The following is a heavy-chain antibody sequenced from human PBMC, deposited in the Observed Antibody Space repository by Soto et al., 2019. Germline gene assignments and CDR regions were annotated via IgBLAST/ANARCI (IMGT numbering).Heavy chain of an antibody. CDR2: ISAYNGNT. CDR1: GYTFTSYG. Sequence: QVQLVQSGAEVKKPGASVKVSCKASGYTFTSYGISWVRQAPGQGLEWMGWISAYNGNTNYAQKLQGRVTMTRDTSISTAYMELRRLRSDDTAVYYCARAPDTAMVDYWGQGTLVTVSS. J-gene: IGHJ4*02. D-gene: IGHD5-18*01. V-gene: IGHV1-18*01. CDR3: ARAPDTAMVDY.